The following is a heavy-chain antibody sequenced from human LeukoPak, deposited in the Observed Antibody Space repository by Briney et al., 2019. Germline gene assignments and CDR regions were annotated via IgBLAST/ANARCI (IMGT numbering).Heavy chain of an antibody. J-gene: IGHJ6*02. V-gene: IGHV3-7*01. Sequence: GGSLRLSCAASGFTSITYWMSWVRQAPGKGLEWVANIKEAGSEINYADSVRGRFTISRDNAKNSLYLQMNSLRAEDTAVYYCARDCSGSHVQLCGMDVWGQGTTVTVSS. CDR3: ARDCSGSHVQLCGMDV. CDR1: GFTSITYW. CDR2: IKEAGSEI. D-gene: IGHD1-26*01.